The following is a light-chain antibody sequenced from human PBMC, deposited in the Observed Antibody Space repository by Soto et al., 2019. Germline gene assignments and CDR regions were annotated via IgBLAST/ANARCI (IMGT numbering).Light chain of an antibody. V-gene: IGKV3-20*01. Sequence: EIVLTQSPGTLSLSPGERVTLSCRASPSVSSSYLAWYQQKPGQAPRLLIYGASSRDTGVPDRFSGSGSGTVFTLTISRLEPEDFAVYYCQQYGNSPPYTFGQGTKLEIK. CDR3: QQYGNSPPYT. CDR2: GAS. J-gene: IGKJ2*01. CDR1: PSVSSSY.